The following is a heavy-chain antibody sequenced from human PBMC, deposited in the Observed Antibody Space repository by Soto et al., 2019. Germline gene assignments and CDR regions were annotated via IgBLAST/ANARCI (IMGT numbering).Heavy chain of an antibody. D-gene: IGHD6-19*01. CDR1: GFNFKKFA. J-gene: IGHJ1*01. Sequence: EVQLLESGGGVVQPGGSLRLSCEASGFNFKKFAMGWVRQAPGEGLEWVSGISCCGGSTFYADSVKGRFSLARDDFKNTLSLQLNSLRVEDTAHYYCAKADGEQWLIPHLDNWGQGTQVTVS. CDR3: AKADGEQWLIPHLDN. V-gene: IGHV3-23*01. CDR2: ISCCGGST.